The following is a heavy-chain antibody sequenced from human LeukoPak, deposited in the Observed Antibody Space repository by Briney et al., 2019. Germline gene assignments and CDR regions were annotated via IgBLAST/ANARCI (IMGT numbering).Heavy chain of an antibody. CDR3: ARGYILAAAGTYYYYYMDV. Sequence: SETLSLTCTVSGGSISSYYWSWIRQPAGKGLEWIGRIYTSGSTNYNPYLKSRFTMSVDTSKNEFSLKLSSVTAADTAVYYCARGYILAAAGTYYYYYMDVWGKGTTVTVSS. V-gene: IGHV4-4*07. J-gene: IGHJ6*03. CDR2: IYTSGST. CDR1: GGSISSYY. D-gene: IGHD6-13*01.